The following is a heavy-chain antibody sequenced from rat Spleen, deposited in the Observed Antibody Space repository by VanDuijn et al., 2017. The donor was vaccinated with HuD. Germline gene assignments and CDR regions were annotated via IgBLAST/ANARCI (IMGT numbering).Heavy chain of an antibody. D-gene: IGHD1-7*01. Sequence: QVQLKESGPDLVQPSQTLSLTCTVSGFSLTSYNVHWVRQPTGKGLEWMGVIWTGGSTDYNPALESRLSISKDTSKSQVFLKMNSLQTEDTATYYCARGENGYLYTWFAYWGQGTLVTVFS. J-gene: IGHJ3*01. V-gene: IGHV2-30*01. CDR2: IWTGGST. CDR1: GFSLTSYN. CDR3: ARGENGYLYTWFAY.